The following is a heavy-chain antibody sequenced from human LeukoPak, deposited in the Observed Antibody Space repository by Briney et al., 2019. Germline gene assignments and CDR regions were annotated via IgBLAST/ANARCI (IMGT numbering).Heavy chain of an antibody. CDR3: ARHPEIRGFDL. V-gene: IGHV4-39*01. CDR2: VFSSGSS. D-gene: IGHD1-14*01. J-gene: IGHJ2*01. CDR1: GCSISGRTYH. Sequence: NPSESLSLTCTASGCSISGRTYHWGWIRQPPGQGLESIASVFSSGSSYYNPSLKRRVTISVDTSKNQFSLNLRSVTATDTSIYFGARHPEIRGFDLWGRGTLVIVSS.